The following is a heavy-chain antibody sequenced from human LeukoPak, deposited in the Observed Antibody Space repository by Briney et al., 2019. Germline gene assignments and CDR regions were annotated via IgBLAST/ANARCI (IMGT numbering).Heavy chain of an antibody. Sequence: ASVRVSCKASGYIFNNYGISWVRQAPGQGLEWMGWVSSYNGDTNYAQKFRGRVTMSTDTSTSTAYMELRGLRFDDTAIYYCVKDWHILTGRNCFDPWGQGTLVTVSS. CDR2: VSSYNGDT. J-gene: IGHJ5*02. V-gene: IGHV1-18*01. CDR3: VKDWHILTGRNCFDP. D-gene: IGHD3-9*01. CDR1: GYIFNNYG.